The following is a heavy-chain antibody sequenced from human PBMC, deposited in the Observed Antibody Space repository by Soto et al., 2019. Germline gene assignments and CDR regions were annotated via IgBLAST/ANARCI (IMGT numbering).Heavy chain of an antibody. CDR3: ASLRIYCRGETCYSGYHDF. CDR2: IRGSGDNT. CDR1: GFVFTTNA. D-gene: IGHD2-15*01. Sequence: QLVESGGDLVQPGGSLRLSCAASGFVFTTNAMSWVRQRPGQGLEWVPAIRGSGDNTYYADSVKGRFSISRDNSKNILFLQMNSLRAEDTAMYYCASLRIYCRGETCYSGYHDFWGQGTQVTVSS. V-gene: IGHV3-23*04. J-gene: IGHJ4*02.